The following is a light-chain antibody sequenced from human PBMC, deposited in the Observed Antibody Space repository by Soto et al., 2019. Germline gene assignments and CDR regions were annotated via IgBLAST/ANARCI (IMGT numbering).Light chain of an antibody. CDR2: DAS. J-gene: IGKJ4*01. CDR3: QQNDYLPPLS. V-gene: IGKV1-33*01. CDR1: RDISNY. Sequence: DIQMTQSPSSLSASVGDRVTITCQASRDISNYLNWYQHKPGKVPKLLIYDASKLEIGVPSRFGGSGSGTDFTFTISSLQPEDVATYYCQQNDYLPPLSCGGGTEVDIK.